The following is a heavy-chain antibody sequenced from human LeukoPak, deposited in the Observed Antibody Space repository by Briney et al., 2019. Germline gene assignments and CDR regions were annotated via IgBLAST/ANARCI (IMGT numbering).Heavy chain of an antibody. CDR3: AKQVGYGSGSYYSG. Sequence: PGGSLRLSCAASGFTVSSNYMSWVRQAPGKGLEWVAVISYDGSNKYYADSVKGRFIISRDNSKNTLYLQMNSLRAEDTAVYYCAKQVGYGSGSYYSGWGQGTLVTVSS. CDR1: GFTVSSNY. V-gene: IGHV3-30*18. J-gene: IGHJ4*02. D-gene: IGHD3-10*01. CDR2: ISYDGSNK.